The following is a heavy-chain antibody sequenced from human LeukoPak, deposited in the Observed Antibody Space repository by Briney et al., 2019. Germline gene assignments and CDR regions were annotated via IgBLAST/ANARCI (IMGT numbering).Heavy chain of an antibody. D-gene: IGHD3-22*01. CDR3: ARDRGDSSGYLFDY. CDR2: IYYSGST. J-gene: IGHJ4*02. CDR1: GGSISSSTYY. Sequence: PSETLSLTCTVSGGSISSSTYYWGWIRQPPGKGLEWIGSIYYSGSTYYNPSLKSRVTISVDTSKNQFSLKLSSVTAADTAVYYCARDRGDSSGYLFDYWGQGTLVTVSS. V-gene: IGHV4-39*07.